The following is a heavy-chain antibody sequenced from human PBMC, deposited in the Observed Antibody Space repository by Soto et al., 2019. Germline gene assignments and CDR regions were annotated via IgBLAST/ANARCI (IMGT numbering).Heavy chain of an antibody. J-gene: IGHJ5*02. V-gene: IGHV5-51*01. CDR2: ITPGNSET. CDR1: GYSFINYW. CDR3: ARTDQIYVAS. D-gene: IGHD2-15*01. Sequence: GESLKISCKASGYSFINYWIGWVRQMPGKGLEWMAIITPGNSETRYRPAFQGQVTNSADKSVTTTYLQWESLKASDSAKYFCARTDQIYVASWGQGTLATVSS.